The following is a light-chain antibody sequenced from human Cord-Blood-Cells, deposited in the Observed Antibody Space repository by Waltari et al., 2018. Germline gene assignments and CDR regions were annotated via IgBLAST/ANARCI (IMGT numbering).Light chain of an antibody. V-gene: IGKV3-15*01. CDR3: QQYNNWPT. CDR2: GAS. J-gene: IGKJ3*01. CDR1: QSVSSN. Sequence: EIVMTQSPATLSVSPGERATLSCRASQSVSSNLAWYQQKPGQAPRHLIYGASTRATGIPARFSGSGSGTECTLTISSLQAEDFAVYYCQQYNNWPTFGPGTKVDIK.